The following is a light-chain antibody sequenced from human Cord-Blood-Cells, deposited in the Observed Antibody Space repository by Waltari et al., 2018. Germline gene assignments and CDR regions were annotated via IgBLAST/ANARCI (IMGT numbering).Light chain of an antibody. V-gene: IGKV3-11*01. Sequence: TQSPATLSLSPGERATLSCRASQSVSSYLAWYQQKPGQAPRLLIYDASNRATGIPARFSGSGSGTDFTLTISSLEPEDFAVYYCQQRSNWPPLTFGGGTKVEIK. CDR2: DAS. CDR3: QQRSNWPPLT. J-gene: IGKJ4*01. CDR1: QSVSSY.